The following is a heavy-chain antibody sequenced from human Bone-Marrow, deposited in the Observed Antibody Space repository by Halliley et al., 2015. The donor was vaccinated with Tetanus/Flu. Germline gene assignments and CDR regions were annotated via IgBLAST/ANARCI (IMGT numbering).Heavy chain of an antibody. V-gene: IGHV3-23*01. CDR3: ARARFSGTSCEFQH. CDR1: GFTFSSYA. Sequence: SLRLSCAASGFTFSSYAMNWVRQAPGKGLEWVSGFSRSGGTTYYADSVEDRFTMSRDNAKNSVFLQMNSLRAEDTAVYYCARARFSGTSCEFQHLGQVTLATVSS. CDR2: FSRSGGTT. D-gene: IGHD2-15*01. J-gene: IGHJ1*01.